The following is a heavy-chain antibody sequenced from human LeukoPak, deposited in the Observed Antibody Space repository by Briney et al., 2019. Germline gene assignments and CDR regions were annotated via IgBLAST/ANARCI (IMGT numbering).Heavy chain of an antibody. V-gene: IGHV3-30-3*01. J-gene: IGHJ5*02. CDR2: ISYDGSNK. CDR3: ARDGLMVYAIGGGWFDP. CDR1: GFTFSSYA. D-gene: IGHD2-8*01. Sequence: GGSLRLSCAASGFTFSSYAMHWVRQAPGKGLEWVAVISYDGSNKYYADSVKGRFTISRDNSKNTLYLQMNSLRAEDTAVYYCARDGLMVYAIGGGWFDPWGQGTLVTVSS.